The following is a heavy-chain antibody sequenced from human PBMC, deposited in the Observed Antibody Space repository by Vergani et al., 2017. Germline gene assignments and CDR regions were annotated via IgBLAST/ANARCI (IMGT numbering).Heavy chain of an antibody. Sequence: EVQLVQSGAEVKKPGESLKISCKGSGYSFTSYWIGWVRQMPGKGLEWMGIIYPGDSDTRYSPSFQGQVTISADKSISPAYLQWSSLKASDTAMYYCATYHVPYSGYRTPYDDDAFDIWGQGTMVTVSS. CDR2: IYPGDSDT. V-gene: IGHV5-51*01. CDR3: ATYHVPYSGYRTPYDDDAFDI. J-gene: IGHJ3*02. D-gene: IGHD3-22*01. CDR1: GYSFTSYW.